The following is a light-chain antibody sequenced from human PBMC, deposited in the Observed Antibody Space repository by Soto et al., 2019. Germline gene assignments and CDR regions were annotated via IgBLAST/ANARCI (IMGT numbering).Light chain of an antibody. Sequence: EIVLTQSPGTLSLSPGERVTLSCRASQSVSSSYLAWYQQKPGQAPRLLIYGASSRATGIPDRSSGSVSGTDFTLTISRLEPADFAVYYCQQYGRSRWTCGQGTKVEIK. CDR1: QSVSSSY. J-gene: IGKJ1*01. CDR2: GAS. CDR3: QQYGRSRWT. V-gene: IGKV3-20*01.